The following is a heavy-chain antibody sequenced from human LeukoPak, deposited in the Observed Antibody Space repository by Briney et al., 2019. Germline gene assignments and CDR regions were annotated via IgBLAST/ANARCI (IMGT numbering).Heavy chain of an antibody. D-gene: IGHD2-2*01. CDR1: GFTFSSYA. CDR3: AKIKGYCSSTSCPIDY. CDR2: TSGSGGST. Sequence: PGGSLRLSRAASGFTFSSYAMSWVRQAPGKGLEWVSATSGSGGSTYYADSVKGRFTISRDNSKNTLYLQMNSPRAEDTAVYYCAKIKGYCSSTSCPIDYWGQGTLVTVSS. V-gene: IGHV3-23*01. J-gene: IGHJ4*02.